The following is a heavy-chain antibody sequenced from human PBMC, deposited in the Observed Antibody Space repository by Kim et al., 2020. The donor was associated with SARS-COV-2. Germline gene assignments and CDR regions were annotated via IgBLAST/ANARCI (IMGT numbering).Heavy chain of an antibody. CDR2: IYYSGSA. Sequence: SETLSLTCTVSGGSMSTYYWSWIRQSPGRGLEWIAYIYYSGSANYNPSLKSRVTISVDTSQNQFSLKLNSVTATDTAVYYCARHEFTYGPGGMDVWGQGTTVTVSS. CDR1: GGSMSTYY. V-gene: IGHV4-59*08. J-gene: IGHJ6*02. CDR3: ARHEFTYGPGGMDV. D-gene: IGHD3-10*01.